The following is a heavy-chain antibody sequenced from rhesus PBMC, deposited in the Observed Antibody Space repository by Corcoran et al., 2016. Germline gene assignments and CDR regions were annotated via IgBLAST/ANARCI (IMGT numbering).Heavy chain of an antibody. Sequence: EVQLVESGGGLVQPGGSLRLSCAASGCTFSSYGMSWVRQAPGKGLEWVSYISKVGGNTYSANNVKSRFTSSRDNSKNTLSLQMNSLRAEDTAVYYGAKERPFWSGYNYYGLDSWGQGVVVIVSA. CDR2: ISKVGGNT. CDR3: AKERPFWSGYNYYGLDS. D-gene: IGHD3-3*01. V-gene: IGHV3S5*01. CDR1: GCTFSSYG. J-gene: IGHJ6*01.